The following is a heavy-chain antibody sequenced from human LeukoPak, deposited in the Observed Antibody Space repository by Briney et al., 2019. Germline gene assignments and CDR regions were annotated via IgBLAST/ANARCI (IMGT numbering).Heavy chain of an antibody. V-gene: IGHV1-8*01. Sequence: GASVKVSCKASGYTFTSYDINWVRQATGQGLEWMGYMNPASGNIGYAQKFQGRVTMTTDTPISTAYMELSRLRSDDTAVYYCARGEWIQLGSVYQDYWGQGTLVTVSS. CDR3: ARGEWIQLGSVYQDY. D-gene: IGHD5-18*01. J-gene: IGHJ4*02. CDR1: GYTFTSYD. CDR2: MNPASGNI.